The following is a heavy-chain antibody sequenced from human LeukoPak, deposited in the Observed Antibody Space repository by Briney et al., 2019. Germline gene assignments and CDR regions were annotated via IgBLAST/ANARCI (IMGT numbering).Heavy chain of an antibody. CDR3: ARRIATTGEAFDI. V-gene: IGHV1-8*03. D-gene: IGHD1-26*01. CDR2: MNPNSGNT. J-gene: IGHJ3*02. Sequence: GWMNPNSGNTGYAQKFQGRVTITRNTSISTAYMELSSLRSEDTAVYYCARRIATTGEAFDIWGQGTMVTVSS.